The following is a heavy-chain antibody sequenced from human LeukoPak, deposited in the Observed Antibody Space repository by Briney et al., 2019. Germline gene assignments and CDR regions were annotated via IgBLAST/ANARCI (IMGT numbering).Heavy chain of an antibody. CDR1: GGSISSSSSY. CDR2: IYYSGST. J-gene: IGHJ2*01. V-gene: IGHV4-61*05. CDR3: ARLTAYFDL. Sequence: SETLSLTCTVSGGSISSSSSYWSWIRQPPGKGLEWIGYIYYSGSTNYNPSLKSRVTMSVDTSKNQFSLKVTSVTAADTAVYYCARLTAYFDLWGRGTLVTVSS.